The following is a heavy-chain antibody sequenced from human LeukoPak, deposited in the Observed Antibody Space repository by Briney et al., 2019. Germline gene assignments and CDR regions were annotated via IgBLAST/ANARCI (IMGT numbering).Heavy chain of an antibody. J-gene: IGHJ4*02. V-gene: IGHV3-48*03. Sequence: GGSLRLSCAASGFTFSSYEMNWVRQAPGKGLEWVSYISSSGSTIYYADSVKGRFTISRDNAKNSLYLQMNSLRAEDTALYYCAREYSSGWKRSYPDYWGQGTLVTVSS. CDR2: ISSSGSTI. D-gene: IGHD6-19*01. CDR3: AREYSSGWKRSYPDY. CDR1: GFTFSSYE.